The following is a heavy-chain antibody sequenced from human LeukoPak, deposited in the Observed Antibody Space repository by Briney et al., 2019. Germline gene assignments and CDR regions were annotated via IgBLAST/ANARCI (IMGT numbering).Heavy chain of an antibody. Sequence: SETLSLTCTVSGGSISSSNYYWGWIRQPPGKGLEWIGNVYYGGNTYNNPSLKSRVTMSVDTSKNQFSLKLNSVTAADTAIYYCARRVSPLDAFDIWGQGTMVTVSS. V-gene: IGHV4-39*01. CDR3: ARRVSPLDAFDI. J-gene: IGHJ3*02. D-gene: IGHD3-22*01. CDR2: VYYGGNT. CDR1: GGSISSSNYY.